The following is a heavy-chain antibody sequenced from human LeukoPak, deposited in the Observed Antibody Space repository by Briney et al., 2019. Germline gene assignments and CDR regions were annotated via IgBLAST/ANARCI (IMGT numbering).Heavy chain of an antibody. Sequence: RLSGXXSGFTFADYAMHWVRQAPGKGLEWVSGISWNSGSIYYADSVKGRFTISRDNAKKSLYLQMDSLRPEDTALYYCSKGNYGMDVWGQGTTVTVSS. D-gene: IGHD3-10*01. J-gene: IGHJ6*02. CDR2: ISWNSGSI. CDR1: GFTFADYA. CDR3: SKGNYGMDV. V-gene: IGHV3-9*01.